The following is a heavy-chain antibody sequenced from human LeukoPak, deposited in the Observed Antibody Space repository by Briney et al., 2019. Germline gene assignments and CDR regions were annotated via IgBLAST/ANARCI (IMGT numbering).Heavy chain of an antibody. CDR2: IYPGNSDT. CDR1: GYSFTSYW. Sequence: GESLKISCKGFGYSFTSYWIGWVGQMPGKGLEWMGIIYPGNSDTRYSPSFQGQVTISADKSISTAYLQWSSLKASDTAMYYCARLGRDYYDSSGYHLDYWGQGTLVTVSS. J-gene: IGHJ4*02. V-gene: IGHV5-51*01. D-gene: IGHD3-22*01. CDR3: ARLGRDYYDSSGYHLDY.